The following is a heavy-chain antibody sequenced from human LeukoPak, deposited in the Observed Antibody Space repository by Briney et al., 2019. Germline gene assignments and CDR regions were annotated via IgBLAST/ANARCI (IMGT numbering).Heavy chain of an antibody. Sequence: PSETLSLTCSVSGGSISSSNYYWDWFRQPPGQGLEWIGSIYYSGSTYYNPSLKSRVTISVDTSKNQFSLKMSSVTAADTAVYYCARTSGRGTIDPGTSGYITFWGQGSLVTVSS. CDR3: ARTSGRGTIDPGTSGYITF. V-gene: IGHV4-39*01. CDR2: IYYSGST. J-gene: IGHJ4*02. CDR1: GGSISSSNYY. D-gene: IGHD3-22*01.